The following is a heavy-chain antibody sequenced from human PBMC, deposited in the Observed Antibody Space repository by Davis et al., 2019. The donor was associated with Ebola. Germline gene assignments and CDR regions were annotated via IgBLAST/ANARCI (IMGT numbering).Heavy chain of an antibody. CDR3: ARQSALLGHYYYYMDV. V-gene: IGHV4-59*08. CDR2: IYYSGST. D-gene: IGHD2-8*02. Sequence: PSETLSLTCTVSGGSISSYYWSWIRQPPGKGLEWIGYIYYSGSTNYNPSLKSRVTISVDTSKNQFSLKLSSVTAADTAVYYCARQSALLGHYYYYMDVWGKGTTVTVSS. CDR1: GGSISSYY. J-gene: IGHJ6*03.